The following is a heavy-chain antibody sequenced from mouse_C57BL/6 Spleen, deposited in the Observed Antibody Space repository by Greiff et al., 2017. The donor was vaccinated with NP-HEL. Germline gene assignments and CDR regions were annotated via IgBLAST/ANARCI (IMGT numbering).Heavy chain of an antibody. J-gene: IGHJ2*01. CDR1: GYTFTSYW. CDR3: ATYSYYYCSPLDY. D-gene: IGHD1-1*01. V-gene: IGHV1-59*01. CDR2: IDPSASYT. Sequence: QVQLQQPGAELVRPGTSVKLSCKASGYTFTSYWMHWVKQSPGQGLEWIGVIDPSASYTTYNQKFKGKGTLTVDTSSSTAYMKLSSLTSEDSAVYYCATYSYYYCSPLDYWGQGTTLTVSS.